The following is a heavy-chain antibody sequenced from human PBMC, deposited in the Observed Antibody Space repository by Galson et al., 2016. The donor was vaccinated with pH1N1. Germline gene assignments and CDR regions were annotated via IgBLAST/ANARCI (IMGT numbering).Heavy chain of an antibody. CDR3: ARRFFEYLEGRPTDAFDI. D-gene: IGHD3-3*01. CDR1: GASVTRGDSY. CDR2: IDNTGST. Sequence: TLSLTCTVSGASVTRGDSYWRWIRPHPGKGLEWIGYIDNTGSTYYRSSLKSRITISVDTSKNQFSLRLISVTAADTAVYYCARRFFEYLEGRPTDAFDIWGPGTMVTVSS. V-gene: IGHV4-31*03. J-gene: IGHJ3*02.